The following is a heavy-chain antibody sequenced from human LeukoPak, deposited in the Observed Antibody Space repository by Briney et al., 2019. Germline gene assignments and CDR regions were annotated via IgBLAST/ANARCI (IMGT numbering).Heavy chain of an antibody. Sequence: PGGSLRLSCAASGFTFSSYAMSGVRQAPGKGLEWVSAISGSGGSTYYADSVKGRFTISRDNSKNTLYLQMNSLRAEDTAVYYCAKMVNYGSGSYPDYWGQGTLVTVSS. D-gene: IGHD3-10*01. CDR2: ISGSGGST. CDR3: AKMVNYGSGSYPDY. CDR1: GFTFSSYA. V-gene: IGHV3-23*01. J-gene: IGHJ4*02.